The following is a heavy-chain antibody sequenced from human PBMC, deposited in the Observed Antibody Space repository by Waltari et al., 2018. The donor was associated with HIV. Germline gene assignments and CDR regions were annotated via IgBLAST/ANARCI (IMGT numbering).Heavy chain of an antibody. V-gene: IGHV1-69*18. J-gene: IGHJ6*02. D-gene: IGHD4-17*01. CDR3: AKDKDSTVTTIFYYYGMDV. CDR2: IIPIFSSA. CDR1: GGTFSSSA. Sequence: QVQLVQSGAEVKKPGSSVKVSCKASGGTFSSSAISWVRQAPGQGLEWMGRIIPIFSSANYAQKFQGRVTITANESTSTAYMELSSLRSEDTAVYYCAKDKDSTVTTIFYYYGMDVWGQGTTVTVSS.